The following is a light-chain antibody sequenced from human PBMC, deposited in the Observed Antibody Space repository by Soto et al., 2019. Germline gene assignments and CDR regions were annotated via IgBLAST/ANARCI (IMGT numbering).Light chain of an antibody. Sequence: QSVLTQPRSVSGSPGQSFTLSCTGTSSDVGDYKYVSWYQHHPCKAPKLMIYGVNNRPSRVPDRFSGSKSGNTASLTISGLQADDEADYYCCSYAGRYTWVFGGGTKLTVL. CDR2: GVN. J-gene: IGLJ3*02. CDR1: SSDVGDYKY. V-gene: IGLV2-11*01. CDR3: CSYAGRYTWV.